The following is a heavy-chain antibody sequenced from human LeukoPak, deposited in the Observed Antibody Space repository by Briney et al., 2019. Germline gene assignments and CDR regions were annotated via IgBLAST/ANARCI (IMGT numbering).Heavy chain of an antibody. CDR3: ARGPDAFDI. CDR2: IYYSGST. CDR1: GGSISSYY. V-gene: IGHV4-59*01. J-gene: IGHJ3*02. Sequence: KPSETLSLTCTVSGGSISSYYWSWIRQPPGKGLEWIGYIYYSGSTNYNPSLKSRVTISVDTSKNQFSLKLSSVTAADTAVYYCARGPDAFDIWGQGSMVTVSS.